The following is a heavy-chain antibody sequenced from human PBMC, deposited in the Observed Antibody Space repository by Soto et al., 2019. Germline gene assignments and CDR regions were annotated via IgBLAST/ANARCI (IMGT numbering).Heavy chain of an antibody. CDR1: GVSIRSGGDA. J-gene: IGHJ5*02. CDR3: AREFNGWLDP. CDR2: IYYSGNT. V-gene: IGHV4-30-2*01. Sequence: QLQLQESGSGLVKPSQTLSLTCAVSGVSIRSGGDAWSWIRQPPGKGLVWIGYIYYSGNTYYNPSLNSRVNIPVDRSKNQFSLKLTSVTAADTAVYYCAREFNGWLDPWGQGTLVTVSS.